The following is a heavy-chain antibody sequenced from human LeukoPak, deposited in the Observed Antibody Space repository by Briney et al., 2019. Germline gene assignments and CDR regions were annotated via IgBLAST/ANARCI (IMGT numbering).Heavy chain of an antibody. CDR3: ARADRIYCSGGSCYPGAFDI. CDR1: GFTFSSYD. D-gene: IGHD2-15*01. J-gene: IGHJ3*02. Sequence: PGGSLRLSCAASGFTFSSYDMHWVRQATGKGLEWVSAIGTAGDTYYPGSVKGRFTISRENAKNSLYLQMNSLRAGDTAVYYCARADRIYCSGGSCYPGAFDIWGQGTMVTVSS. CDR2: IGTAGDT. V-gene: IGHV3-13*01.